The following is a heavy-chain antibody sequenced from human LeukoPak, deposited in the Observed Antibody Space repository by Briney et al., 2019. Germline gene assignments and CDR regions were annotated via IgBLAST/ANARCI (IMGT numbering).Heavy chain of an antibody. CDR1: GGSISSSSYY. D-gene: IGHD6-6*01. J-gene: IGHJ3*02. Sequence: PSETLSLTCTVSGGSISSSSYYWGWIRQPPGKGLEWIGSIYYSGSTYYNPSLKSRVTISVDTSKNQFSLKLSSVTAADTAVYYCARDSFLAARSHAFDIWRQGTMVTVSS. V-gene: IGHV4-39*07. CDR2: IYYSGST. CDR3: ARDSFLAARSHAFDI.